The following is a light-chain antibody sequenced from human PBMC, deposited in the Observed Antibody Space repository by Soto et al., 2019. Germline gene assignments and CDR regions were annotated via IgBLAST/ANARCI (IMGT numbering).Light chain of an antibody. CDR2: EDD. CDR3: GAWDTSLSSGV. Sequence: QSVLTQPPSVSAAPGQTVTISCSGSSSNIGNNFVSWYQHLPGTAPKLLIYEDDKRPSGIPDRFSGSKSGTSSTLGITGLQTGDEAVYYCGAWDTSLSSGVFGGGTKLTVL. CDR1: SSNIGNNF. V-gene: IGLV1-51*02. J-gene: IGLJ3*02.